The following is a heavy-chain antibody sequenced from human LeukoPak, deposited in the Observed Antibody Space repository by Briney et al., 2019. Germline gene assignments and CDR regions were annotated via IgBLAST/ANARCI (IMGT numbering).Heavy chain of an antibody. J-gene: IGHJ4*02. Sequence: GGSLRLSCAASGFTFSSYGMHWVRQAPGKGLEWVAVIWYDGSNKYYADSVKGRFTISRDNSKNTLYLQMNSLRAEDTAVYYCAKGNCGGDCYSPAYWGQGTLVTVSS. CDR3: AKGNCGGDCYSPAY. D-gene: IGHD2-21*02. V-gene: IGHV3-33*06. CDR1: GFTFSSYG. CDR2: IWYDGSNK.